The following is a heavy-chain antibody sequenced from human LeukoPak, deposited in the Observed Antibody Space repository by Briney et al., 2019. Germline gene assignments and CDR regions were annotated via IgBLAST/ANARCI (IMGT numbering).Heavy chain of an antibody. CDR3: ARDVTALDS. Sequence: PGRSLRLSCAASGFTFSSYWMSWVRQAPVKGLEWVANINQGGSEKYYVDSVRGRFTISRDNAKNSLYLQMNSLRADDTAVYYCARDVTALDSWGQGTLVTVSS. CDR1: GFTFSSYW. J-gene: IGHJ4*02. CDR2: INQGGSEK. V-gene: IGHV3-7*01. D-gene: IGHD2-2*01.